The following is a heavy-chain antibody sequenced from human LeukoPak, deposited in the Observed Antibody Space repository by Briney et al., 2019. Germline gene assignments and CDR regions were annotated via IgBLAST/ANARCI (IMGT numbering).Heavy chain of an antibody. D-gene: IGHD3-22*01. V-gene: IGHV4-34*01. Sequence: SETLSLTCAVYGGSFSGYYWSWIRQPPGKGLEWIGEINHSGSTNYNPSLKSRVTISVDTSKNQFSLKPSSVTAADTAVYYCARVGDYYDSSGLSNDAFDIWAKGQWSPSLQ. CDR1: GGSFSGYY. CDR3: ARVGDYYDSSGLSNDAFDI. CDR2: INHSGST. J-gene: IGHJ3*02.